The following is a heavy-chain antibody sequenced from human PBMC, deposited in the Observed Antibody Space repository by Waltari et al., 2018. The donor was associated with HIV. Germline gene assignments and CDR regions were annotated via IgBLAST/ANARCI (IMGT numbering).Heavy chain of an antibody. CDR1: GGTFTNYA. CDR3: ARDRSGRTAGRLDV. D-gene: IGHD3-10*01. V-gene: IGHV1-69*01. CDR2: IIPIFGTS. J-gene: IGHJ6*02. Sequence: QVRLVQSGAEVKKPGSSVKVSCKASGGTFTNYAVSWVRQAPGQGLEWMGGIIPIFGTSSHSQKFQGRVTITADDSTSTAYMELSSLRSEDTAVYYCARDRSGRTAGRLDVWGQGTTVTVSS.